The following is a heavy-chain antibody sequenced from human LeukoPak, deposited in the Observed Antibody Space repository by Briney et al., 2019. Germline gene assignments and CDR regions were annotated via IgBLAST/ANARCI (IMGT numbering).Heavy chain of an antibody. V-gene: IGHV3-23*01. J-gene: IGHJ4*02. CDR1: GFTFSSYA. Sequence: GGSLRLSCAASGFTFSSYAMSWVRQAPGKGLEWVSAISGSGGSTYYADSVKGRFTISRDNSKNTLYLQMNSLRAEDTAIYYCAKDPYSGSYYDYWGQGTLVTVSS. CDR3: AKDPYSGSYYDY. CDR2: ISGSGGST. D-gene: IGHD1-26*01.